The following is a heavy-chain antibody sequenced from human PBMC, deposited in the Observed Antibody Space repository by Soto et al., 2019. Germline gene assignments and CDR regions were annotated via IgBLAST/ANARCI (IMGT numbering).Heavy chain of an antibody. CDR1: GFTFSNYA. CDR2: ISISGGST. J-gene: IGHJ4*02. D-gene: IGHD1-26*01. CDR3: AKGRQWELPLDY. Sequence: ESVGGLVQPGGSLRLSCAASGFTFSNYAMSWVRQAPGKGPEWVSAISISGGSTYYADSVKGRFTISRDKSKNTLYLQMNSLRAEDTAVYYCAKGRQWELPLDYWGQGTLVTVSS. V-gene: IGHV3-23*01.